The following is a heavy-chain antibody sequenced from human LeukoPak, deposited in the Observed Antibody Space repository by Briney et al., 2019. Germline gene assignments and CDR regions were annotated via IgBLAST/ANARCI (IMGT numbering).Heavy chain of an antibody. Sequence: SETLSLTCTVSGGSISDYYWSWIRQPAGRGLEWIGRIYTTGSTDHNPSLKSRVTMSVDTSKNHFSLKLSSVTAADTAVYYCARGPPPDFDCWGQGTLVTVSS. V-gene: IGHV4-4*07. CDR1: GGSISDYY. CDR3: ARGPPPDFDC. CDR2: IYTTGST. J-gene: IGHJ4*02.